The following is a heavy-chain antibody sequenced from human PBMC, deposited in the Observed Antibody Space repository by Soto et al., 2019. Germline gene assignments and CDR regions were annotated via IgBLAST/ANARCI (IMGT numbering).Heavy chain of an antibody. CDR2: VFYTGFT. CDR3: ASSQRGYNWNYFDH. Sequence: SETLSLTCAVSGGSISGSYYYWCWLRQSPGRGPEWIGSVFYTGFTSYNPSLESRVSVSVDTSKNQFSLKVSAVTAADTAVYYCASSQRGYNWNYFDHWGQGALVTVSS. V-gene: IGHV4-39*01. CDR1: GGSISGSYYY. J-gene: IGHJ4*02. D-gene: IGHD1-20*01.